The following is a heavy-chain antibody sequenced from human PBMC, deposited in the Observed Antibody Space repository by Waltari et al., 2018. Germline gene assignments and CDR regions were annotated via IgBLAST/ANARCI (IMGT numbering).Heavy chain of an antibody. J-gene: IGHJ4*02. CDR1: GGSISNSNYY. Sequence: QLQLQESGPGLVKPSETLSLTCTVSGGSISNSNYYWGWIRQPPGKGLEWIATVFYNGATQYNPSLKGRVTISIDTSKNHFSLQLRSVTAADTAMYYCARELRWNSVVVPGDTGHWGQGTLVTVSS. CDR3: ARELRWNSVVVPGDTGH. D-gene: IGHD2-2*01. CDR2: VFYNGAT. V-gene: IGHV4-39*07.